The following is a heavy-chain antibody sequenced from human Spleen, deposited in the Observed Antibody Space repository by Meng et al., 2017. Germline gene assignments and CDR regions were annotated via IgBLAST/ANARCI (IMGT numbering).Heavy chain of an antibody. Sequence: GESLKISCAASGFTFSSYGMHWVRQAPGKGLEWVAVIWYDGSNKYYADSVKGRFTISRDNSKNTLYLQMNSLRAEDTAVYYCARDRFTMVRGSLYYFDYWGQGTLVTVSS. CDR2: IWYDGSNK. J-gene: IGHJ4*02. V-gene: IGHV3-33*01. CDR3: ARDRFTMVRGSLYYFDY. CDR1: GFTFSSYG. D-gene: IGHD3-10*01.